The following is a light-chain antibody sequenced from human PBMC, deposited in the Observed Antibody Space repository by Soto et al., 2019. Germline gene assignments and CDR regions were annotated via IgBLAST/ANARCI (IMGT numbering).Light chain of an antibody. V-gene: IGKV1-5*01. J-gene: IGKJ1*01. CDR3: QQYKSYSTST. CDR1: QGISTW. CDR2: DAS. Sequence: DIHMAQSPSTLSASVADIVTITVGAMQGISTWLAWYQQKPGKAPNLLIYDASSLESGVPSRFSGSGSGTEFTLTISSLQPDDFATYYCQQYKSYSTSTFGQGTKVDIK.